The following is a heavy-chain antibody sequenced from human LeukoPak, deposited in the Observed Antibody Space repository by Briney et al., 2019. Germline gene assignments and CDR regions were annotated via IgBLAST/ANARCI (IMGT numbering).Heavy chain of an antibody. J-gene: IGHJ4*02. CDR2: IYHSGST. V-gene: IGHV4-38-2*02. CDR1: GSSISSGYY. D-gene: IGHD1-26*01. Sequence: SETLSLTCAVSGSSISSGYYWGSIRQPPGKGLEWIGSIYHSGSTYYNPSLKSRVTISVDTSQNQFSLKLSSVTAADTAVYYCARDPRVGSYSDYWGQGTLVTVSS. CDR3: ARDPRVGSYSDY.